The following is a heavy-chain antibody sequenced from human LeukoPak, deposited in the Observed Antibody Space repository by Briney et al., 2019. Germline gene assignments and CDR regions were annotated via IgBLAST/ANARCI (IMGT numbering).Heavy chain of an antibody. D-gene: IGHD6-19*01. CDR3: ARDRAYRYSTVWDFDY. CDR2: ISAYNGNT. CDR1: GYTFSSYD. Sequence: GASVKVSCKASGYTFSSYDISWVRQAPGQGLEWMGWISAYNGNTNYAQKLQGRVTMTTDTSTSTAYLELRSLRSDDTAVYYCARDRAYRYSTVWDFDYWGQGTLVTVSS. V-gene: IGHV1-18*01. J-gene: IGHJ4*02.